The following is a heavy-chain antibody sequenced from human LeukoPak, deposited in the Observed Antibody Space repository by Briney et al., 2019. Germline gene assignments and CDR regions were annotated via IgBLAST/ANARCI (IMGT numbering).Heavy chain of an antibody. V-gene: IGHV4-4*07. CDR3: ARDQIAAAGTVPIFDY. J-gene: IGHJ4*02. D-gene: IGHD6-13*01. CDR2: IYTSGST. Sequence: SETLSLTCTVSGGSISSYYWSWIRQPAGKGLEWIGRIYTSGSTNYNPSLKSRVTMSVDTSKNQFSLELSSVTAADTAVYYCARDQIAAAGTVPIFDYWGQGTLVTVSS. CDR1: GGSISSYY.